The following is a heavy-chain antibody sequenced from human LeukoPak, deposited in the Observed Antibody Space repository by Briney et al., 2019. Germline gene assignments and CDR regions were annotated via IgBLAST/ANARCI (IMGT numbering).Heavy chain of an antibody. CDR2: IRGGGDVA. D-gene: IGHD4-23*01. V-gene: IGHV3-23*01. Sequence: GGCLRVSCAASGFSFSTSVIHWGRQGPGRGGGWGAGIRGGGDVAYYADSVQGRFAISRDNSRNTLCLQMNSLRAEDTAVYYCAKEHGGNCQNPGCDFDSWGQGTLVTASS. CDR1: GFSFSTSV. CDR3: AKEHGGNCQNPGCDFDS. J-gene: IGHJ4*02.